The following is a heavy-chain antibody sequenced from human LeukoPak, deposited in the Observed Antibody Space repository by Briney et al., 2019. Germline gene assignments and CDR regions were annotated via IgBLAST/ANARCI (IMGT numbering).Heavy chain of an antibody. D-gene: IGHD6-13*01. Sequence: GGSLRLSCAASGFTFSSFWMHWVRQAPGKGLEWVSSISSSSSYIYYADSVKGRFTISRDNAKNSLYLQMNSLRAEDTAVYYCARDKKTAAAGTDYYYYYGMDVWGQGTTVTVSS. J-gene: IGHJ6*02. V-gene: IGHV3-21*01. CDR1: GFTFSSFW. CDR2: ISSSSSYI. CDR3: ARDKKTAAAGTDYYYYYGMDV.